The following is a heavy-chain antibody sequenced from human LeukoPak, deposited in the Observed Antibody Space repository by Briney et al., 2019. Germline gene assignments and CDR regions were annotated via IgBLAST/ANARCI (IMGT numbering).Heavy chain of an antibody. CDR1: GGTFSSYA. J-gene: IGHJ4*02. CDR3: AGGRSGSYYVDY. V-gene: IGHV1-69*04. D-gene: IGHD1-26*01. CDR2: IIPILGIA. Sequence: GSSVKVSCKASGGTFSSYAISWVRPAPGQGLEWMGRIIPILGIANYAQKFQGRVTITADKSTSTAYMELSSLRSEDTAVYYCAGGRSGSYYVDYWGQGTLVTVSS.